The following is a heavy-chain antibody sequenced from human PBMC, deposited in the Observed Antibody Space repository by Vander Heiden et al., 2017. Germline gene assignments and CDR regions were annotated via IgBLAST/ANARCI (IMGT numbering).Heavy chain of an antibody. CDR3: AKSYDYGDYVFFDY. J-gene: IGHJ4*02. CDR2: ISWNRGSI. D-gene: IGHD4-17*01. CDR1: GFTFDDYA. Sequence: EVQLVESGGGLVQPGRSLRLSCAASGFTFDDYAMHWVRQALGKGLEWVSGISWNRGSIGYADSVKGRFTISRDNAKNSLYLQMNSLRAEDTALYYCAKSYDYGDYVFFDYWGQGTLVTVSS. V-gene: IGHV3-9*01.